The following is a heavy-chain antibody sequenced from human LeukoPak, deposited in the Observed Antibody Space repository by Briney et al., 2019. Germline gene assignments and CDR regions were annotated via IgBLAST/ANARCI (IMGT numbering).Heavy chain of an antibody. Sequence: KPSETLSLTCAVYGGSFSGYYWSWIRQPPGKGLEWIGEINHSGSTSYNPSLKSRVTISVDTSKNQFSLRLSSVTAADTAVYYCARVKGGYSSFDYWGQGTLVTVSS. CDR2: INHSGST. CDR1: GGSFSGYY. CDR3: ARVKGGYSSFDY. D-gene: IGHD6-25*01. J-gene: IGHJ4*02. V-gene: IGHV4-34*01.